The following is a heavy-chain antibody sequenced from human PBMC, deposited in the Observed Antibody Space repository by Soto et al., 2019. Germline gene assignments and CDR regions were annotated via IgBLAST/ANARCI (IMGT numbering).Heavy chain of an antibody. V-gene: IGHV3-48*02. D-gene: IGHD2-15*01. CDR1: GFTFSSYS. CDR2: ISSSSSTI. Sequence: EVQLVESGGGLVQPGGSLRLSCAASGFTFSSYSMNWVRQAPGKGLEWVSYISSSSSTIYYADSVKGRFTISRDNAKNSLYLQMNSLRDEDTAVYYCARAREDIVFLNWFAPWGQGTLVTVSS. J-gene: IGHJ5*02. CDR3: ARAREDIVFLNWFAP.